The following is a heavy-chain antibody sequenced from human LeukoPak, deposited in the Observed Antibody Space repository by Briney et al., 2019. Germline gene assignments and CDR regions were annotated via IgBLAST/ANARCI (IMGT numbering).Heavy chain of an antibody. CDR3: ARDRPTGASRLFVVQ. Sequence: GGSLRLSCAASGFTFSSYSMTWVRQAPGKGLERVSSMSSGSRYIYYADLVRGRFTISRDNAKNSLYLLMNSLRAEDTAVYYCARDRPTGASRLFVVQWGQGTLVTVSS. J-gene: IGHJ4*02. CDR1: GFTFSSYS. D-gene: IGHD3-3*01. V-gene: IGHV3-21*01. CDR2: MSSGSRYI.